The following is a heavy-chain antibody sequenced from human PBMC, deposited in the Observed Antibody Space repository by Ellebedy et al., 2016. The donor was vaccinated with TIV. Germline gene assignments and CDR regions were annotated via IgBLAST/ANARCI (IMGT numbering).Heavy chain of an antibody. Sequence: ASVKVSCKASGYNFTSYAMHWVRQAPGQRLEWMGWINAGNGNTKYSQKFQGRVTITRDTSASTAYMELSSLRSEDTAVYYCARAFLLVVAATDNWFDPWGQGTLVTVSS. CDR2: INAGNGNT. D-gene: IGHD2-15*01. J-gene: IGHJ5*02. CDR1: GYNFTSYA. CDR3: ARAFLLVVAATDNWFDP. V-gene: IGHV1-3*01.